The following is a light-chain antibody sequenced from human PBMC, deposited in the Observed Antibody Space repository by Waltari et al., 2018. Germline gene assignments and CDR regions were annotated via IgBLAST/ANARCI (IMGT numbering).Light chain of an antibody. CDR1: QTISTY. CDR2: AAS. CDR3: HQSHTAPHT. Sequence: DIQMTQSPSSLSASVGDSVTIPCRATQTISTYLNWYQQTAGKAPKLLIYAASTLQSGVPSRFRGSGSGTDFTLTISSLQPEDFATYYCHQSHTAPHTFGQGTKLEIK. J-gene: IGKJ2*01. V-gene: IGKV1-39*01.